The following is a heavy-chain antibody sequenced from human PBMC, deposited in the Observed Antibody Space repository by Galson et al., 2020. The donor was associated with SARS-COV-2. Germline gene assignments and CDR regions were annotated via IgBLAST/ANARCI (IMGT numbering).Heavy chain of an antibody. CDR2: ISSSSSYI. CDR3: ARERYCSSTSCYGIVGVFDY. V-gene: IGHV3-21*01. Sequence: GGSLRLSCAASGFTFSSYSMNWVRQAPGKGLEWVSSISSSSSYIYYADSVKGRFTISRDNAKNSLYLQMNSLRAEDTAVYYCARERYCSSTSCYGIVGVFDYWGQGTLVTVSS. CDR1: GFTFSSYS. D-gene: IGHD2-2*01. J-gene: IGHJ4*02.